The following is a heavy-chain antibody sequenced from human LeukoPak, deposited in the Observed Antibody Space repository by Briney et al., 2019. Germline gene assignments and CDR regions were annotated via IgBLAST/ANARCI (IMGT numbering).Heavy chain of an antibody. CDR3: ARGLWNDAPDL. D-gene: IGHD1-1*01. J-gene: IGHJ2*01. CDR2: IDPHTGGT. V-gene: IGHV1-2*06. Sequence: PGASVKVSCKASGYTFTGYYMHYVRQAPGQGLEWMGRIDPHTGGTVYAQKFQDKVTMTRDTSIRTAYMDLSSLTSDDTAVYYCARGLWNDAPDLWGRGTLVTVSS. CDR1: GYTFTGYY.